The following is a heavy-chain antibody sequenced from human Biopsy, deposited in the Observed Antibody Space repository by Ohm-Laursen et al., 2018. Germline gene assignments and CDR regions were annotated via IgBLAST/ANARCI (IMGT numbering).Heavy chain of an antibody. Sequence: GTLSLTCTVSGGSINSYYWSWMRQPAGKGLEGIGRLFTSGTTNYSPSLNNRVTMSLDTSKNQFSLRQPSVTAADPAVYYCVRGGSGSFPFDYWGPGTLVTVSS. V-gene: IGHV4-4*07. CDR2: LFTSGTT. D-gene: IGHD3-10*01. CDR1: GGSINSYY. J-gene: IGHJ4*02. CDR3: VRGGSGSFPFDY.